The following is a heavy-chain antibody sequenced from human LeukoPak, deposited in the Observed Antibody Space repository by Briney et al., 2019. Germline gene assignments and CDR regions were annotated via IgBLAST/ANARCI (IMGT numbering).Heavy chain of an antibody. V-gene: IGHV3-21*04. D-gene: IGHD3-3*01. J-gene: IGHJ6*03. CDR1: GFTFSSYA. CDR3: AKNDYDPYYYYYYYTDV. Sequence: PGGSLRLSCAASGFTFSSYAVHWVRQAPGKGLEWVSSISSSSSYIYYADSVKGRFTISRDNAKNSLYLQMNSLRAEDTAVYYCAKNDYDPYYYYYYYTDVWGKGTTVTVSS. CDR2: ISSSSSYI.